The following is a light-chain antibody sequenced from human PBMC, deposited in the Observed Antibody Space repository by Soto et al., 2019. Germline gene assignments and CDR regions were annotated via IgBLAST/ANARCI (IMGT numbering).Light chain of an antibody. CDR1: SSDVGGYKF. Sequence: QSALTQPPSASASPGQSVTISCTGTSSDVGGYKFVSWYQHHPGKAPKLMIYEVSKRPSGVPDRFSASKSGNTASLIVSGLQAEDEADYYCSSYAGSNTVVFGGGTKLTVL. CDR2: EVS. V-gene: IGLV2-8*01. J-gene: IGLJ2*01. CDR3: SSYAGSNTVV.